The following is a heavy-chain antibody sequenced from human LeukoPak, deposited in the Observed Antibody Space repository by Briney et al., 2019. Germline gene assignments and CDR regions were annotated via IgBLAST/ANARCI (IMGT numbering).Heavy chain of an antibody. CDR2: ISAYNGNT. CDR3: ARAGGYCSGGSCSQVDY. V-gene: IGHV1-18*01. D-gene: IGHD2-15*01. CDR1: GYTFTSYG. Sequence: ASVKVSCKASGYTFTSYGISWVRQAPGQGLEWMGWISAYNGNTNCAQKFQGRVTMTTDTSTSTAYMELRSLTSDDTAVYYCARAGGYCSGGSCSQVDYWGQGTLVTVSS. J-gene: IGHJ4*02.